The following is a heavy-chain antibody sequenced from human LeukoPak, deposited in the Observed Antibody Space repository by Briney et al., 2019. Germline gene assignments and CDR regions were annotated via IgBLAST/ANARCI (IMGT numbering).Heavy chain of an antibody. CDR1: GFTFSSYG. D-gene: IGHD4-17*01. CDR2: ISYDGSNK. CDR3: ATSSRYGDYVGTDY. Sequence: PGGSLRLSCAASGFTFSSYGMHWVRQAPGKGLEWVAVISYDGSNKYYADSVKGRFTISRDNSKNTLYLQMNSLRAEDTAVYYCATSSRYGDYVGTDYWGQGTLVTVSS. V-gene: IGHV3-30*03. J-gene: IGHJ4*02.